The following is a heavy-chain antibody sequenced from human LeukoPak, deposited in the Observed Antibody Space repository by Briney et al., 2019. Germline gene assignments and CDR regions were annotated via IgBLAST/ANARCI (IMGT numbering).Heavy chain of an antibody. CDR3: ATLDGYSYGLFH. J-gene: IGHJ4*02. V-gene: IGHV4-59*08. CDR1: GDSIRNYH. D-gene: IGHD5-18*01. Sequence: PSETLSLTCSVSGDSIRNYHWTWIRQSPGKGLEWIGYIHYNGNHYYNPSLKSRVTISVDTAQNQFSLNLSYVTAADTAVYYCATLDGYSYGLFHWGQGTLVTVSS. CDR2: IHYNGNH.